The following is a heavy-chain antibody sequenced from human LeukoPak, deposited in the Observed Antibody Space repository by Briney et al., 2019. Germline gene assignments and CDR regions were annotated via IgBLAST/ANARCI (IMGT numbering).Heavy chain of an antibody. D-gene: IGHD2-15*01. Sequence: GASVKVSCKASGGTFSSYAISWVRQAPVQGLEWLGTIIPIFGTANYAQKFQGRVTITTDESTSTAYMEPSSLRSEDTAVYYCARAHCSGGSCERGTFDYWGQGTLVTVSS. CDR2: IIPIFGTA. CDR3: ARAHCSGGSCERGTFDY. V-gene: IGHV1-69*05. CDR1: GGTFSSYA. J-gene: IGHJ4*02.